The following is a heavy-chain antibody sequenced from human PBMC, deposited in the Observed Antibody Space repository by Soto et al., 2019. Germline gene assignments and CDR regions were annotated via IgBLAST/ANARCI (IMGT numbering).Heavy chain of an antibody. J-gene: IGHJ4*02. D-gene: IGHD3-10*01. V-gene: IGHV3-23*01. CDR1: GXTFSSYA. CDR3: AKSFMVRGVINY. Sequence: LRLSCAASGXTFSSYAMSWVRQAPGKGLEWVSAISGSGGSTYYADSVKGRFTISRDNSKNTLYLQMNSLRAEDTAVYYCAKSFMVRGVINYWGQGTLVTVSS. CDR2: ISGSGGST.